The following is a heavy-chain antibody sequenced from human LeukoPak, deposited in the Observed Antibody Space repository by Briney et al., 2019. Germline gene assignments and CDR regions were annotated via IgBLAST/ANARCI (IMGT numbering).Heavy chain of an antibody. Sequence: GESLKSSCKGSGYSFTTDWIGWVPQMPGKGREWMGIIYPSDSDTRYSPSFQGQVTISADKSISTAYLQWSSLKASDTAVYYCARLYGAYPTGPFDYWGQGTLVTVSS. V-gene: IGHV5-51*01. J-gene: IGHJ4*02. D-gene: IGHD4-17*01. CDR1: GYSFTTDW. CDR3: ARLYGAYPTGPFDY. CDR2: IYPSDSDT.